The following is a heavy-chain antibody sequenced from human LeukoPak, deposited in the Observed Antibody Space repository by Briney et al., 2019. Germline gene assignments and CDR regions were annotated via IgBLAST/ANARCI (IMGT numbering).Heavy chain of an antibody. V-gene: IGHV3-23*01. CDR1: GFTFSSYA. J-gene: IGHJ4*02. Sequence: GGSLRLSCAASGFTFSSYAMSWVRQAPGKGLEWVSAISGSGDSTYYADSVKGRFTISRDNSKDTLYLQMNSLRAEDTAVYYCATYSGSYSNYFDYWGQGTLVTVSS. CDR2: ISGSGDST. D-gene: IGHD1-26*01. CDR3: ATYSGSYSNYFDY.